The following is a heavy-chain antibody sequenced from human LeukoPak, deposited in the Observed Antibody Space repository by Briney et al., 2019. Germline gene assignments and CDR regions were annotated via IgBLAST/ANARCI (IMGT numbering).Heavy chain of an antibody. CDR3: ARKLLRGSQAP. D-gene: IGHD1-26*01. J-gene: IGHJ4*02. CDR1: GFTFSDYY. V-gene: IGHV3-11*01. Sequence: GGSLRLSCAASGFTFSDYYMSWIRQAPGKGLEWVSYISSSSSTIYYADSVKGRFTISRDNAKNSLYLQMNSLRAEDTAVYYCARKLLRGSQAPWGQGTLVTVSS. CDR2: ISSSSSTI.